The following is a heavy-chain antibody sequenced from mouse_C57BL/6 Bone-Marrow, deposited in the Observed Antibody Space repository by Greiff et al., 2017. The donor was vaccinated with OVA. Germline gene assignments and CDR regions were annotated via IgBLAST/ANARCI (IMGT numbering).Heavy chain of an antibody. CDR2: IDPEDGET. V-gene: IGHV14-2*01. D-gene: IGHD2-4*01. CDR3: ARTYLLDYDEGYYYAMDY. CDR1: GFNIKDYY. Sequence: DVKLQESGAELVKPGASVKLSCTASGFNIKDYYMHWVKQRTEQGLEWIGRIDPEDGETKYAPKFQGKATITADTSSNTAYLQLSSLTSEDTAVYYCARTYLLDYDEGYYYAMDYWGQGTSVTVSS. J-gene: IGHJ4*01.